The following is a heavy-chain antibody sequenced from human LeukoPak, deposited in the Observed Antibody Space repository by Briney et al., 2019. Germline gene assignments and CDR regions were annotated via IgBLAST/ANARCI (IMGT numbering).Heavy chain of an antibody. CDR3: APLGGYYGMDV. J-gene: IGHJ6*02. CDR1: RITLSSYD. V-gene: IGHV3-13*04. Sequence: PGGSLRLSCAASRITLSSYDMHWVRQPTGKGLEWVSAIGTAGDTYYPGSVKGRFTISRENAKNSLYLPISSLRAEDTAVYYCAPLGGYYGMDVWGQGTTVTVSS. CDR2: IGTAGDT. D-gene: IGHD1-26*01.